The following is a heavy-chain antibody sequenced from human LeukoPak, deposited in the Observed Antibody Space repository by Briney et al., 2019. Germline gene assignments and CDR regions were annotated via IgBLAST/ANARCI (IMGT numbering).Heavy chain of an antibody. CDR1: GFTFSSYT. D-gene: IGHD2-15*01. J-gene: IGHJ4*02. Sequence: PGGSLRLSCAASGFTFSSYTMIWVRQAPGKGLEWVSSISSSSSYIYYADSVKGRFTISRDNAKNSLYLQMNSLRAEDTAVYYCARGPNRYCSGGSCYDFVYWGQGTLVTVSS. CDR3: ARGPNRYCSGGSCYDFVY. V-gene: IGHV3-21*01. CDR2: ISSSSSYI.